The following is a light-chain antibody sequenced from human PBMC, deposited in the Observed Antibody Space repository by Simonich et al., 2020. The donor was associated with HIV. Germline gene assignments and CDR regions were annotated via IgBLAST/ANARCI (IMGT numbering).Light chain of an antibody. Sequence: EIVLTQSPGTLSLSPVERATLSCRASQSVSSYLAWYQQKPGQAPRLLIYDASNRAPGIPARFSGSGSGTDFTLIISRLEPEDFAVYYCQQYGSSRTFGQGTKVEIK. CDR1: QSVSSY. CDR2: DAS. CDR3: QQYGSSRT. J-gene: IGKJ1*01. V-gene: IGKV3-20*01.